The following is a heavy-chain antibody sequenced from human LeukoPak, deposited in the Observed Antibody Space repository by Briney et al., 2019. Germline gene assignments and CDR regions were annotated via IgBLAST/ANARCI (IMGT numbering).Heavy chain of an antibody. CDR2: IIPIFGTA. Sequence: SVKVSCKASGGTFSSYTINWVRQAPGQGLEWMGGIIPIFGTANYAQKFQGRVTITTDESTSTAYMELSSLRSEDTAVYYCARLPSYDSSGYTTDYWGQGTLVTVSS. CDR1: GGTFSSYT. CDR3: ARLPSYDSSGYTTDY. V-gene: IGHV1-69*05. J-gene: IGHJ4*02. D-gene: IGHD3-22*01.